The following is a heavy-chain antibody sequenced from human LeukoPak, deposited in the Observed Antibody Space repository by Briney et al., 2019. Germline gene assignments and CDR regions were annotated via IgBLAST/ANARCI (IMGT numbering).Heavy chain of an antibody. CDR1: GYTFTRYA. D-gene: IGHD3-22*01. J-gene: IGHJ4*02. Sequence: ASVKVSCKASGYTFTRYAMNWLRQTPGQGLEWMGWINTNTGNPTYAQGFTGRFVFSLDTSVSTAYLQIRSLKAEDTAVYYCARVVRGSSAYRYYFDYWGQGTLVTVSS. V-gene: IGHV7-4-1*01. CDR3: ARVVRGSSAYRYYFDY. CDR2: INTNTGNP.